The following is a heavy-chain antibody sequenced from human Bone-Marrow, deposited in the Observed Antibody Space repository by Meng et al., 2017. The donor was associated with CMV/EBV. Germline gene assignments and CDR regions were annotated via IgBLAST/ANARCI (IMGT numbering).Heavy chain of an antibody. CDR3: ARDNYYGSGSYPGGFDY. CDR2: IIPILGIA. Sequence: SVKVSCKASGGTFSSYAISWVRQAPGQGLEWMGGIIPILGIANYAQKFQGRVTITADKSTSTAYMELSCLRSEDTAVYYCARDNYYGSGSYPGGFDYWGQGTLVTVSS. V-gene: IGHV1-69*10. J-gene: IGHJ4*02. D-gene: IGHD3-10*01. CDR1: GGTFSSYA.